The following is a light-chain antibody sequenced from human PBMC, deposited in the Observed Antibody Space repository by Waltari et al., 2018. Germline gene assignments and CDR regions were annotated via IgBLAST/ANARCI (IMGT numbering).Light chain of an antibody. J-gene: IGKJ1*01. CDR1: QSVGRT. V-gene: IGKV3-20*01. CDR2: GAS. Sequence: ELVLTQSPGTLSLSPGQTATLSGMTSQSVGRTLAWYQQKSGRAPSLLIYGASIRATGIPDRFSGSGSGTDFSLTIREVEPEDFAVYHCQHYLRLPVTFGQGTKVEI. CDR3: QHYLRLPVT.